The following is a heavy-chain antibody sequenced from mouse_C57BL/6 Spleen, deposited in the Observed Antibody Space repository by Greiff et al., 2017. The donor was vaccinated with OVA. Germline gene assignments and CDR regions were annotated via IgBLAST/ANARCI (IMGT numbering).Heavy chain of an antibody. J-gene: IGHJ3*01. D-gene: IGHD1-1*01. CDR1: GYTFTSYW. CDR3: ARPLYYYGSSPAWFAY. V-gene: IGHV1-52*01. Sequence: QVQLQQPGAELVRPGSSVKLSCKASGYTFTSYWMHWVKQRPIQGLEWIGNIDPSDSETHYNQKFKDKATLTVDKSSSTAYMQLSSLTSEDSAVYYCARPLYYYGSSPAWFAYWGQGTLVTVSA. CDR2: IDPSDSET.